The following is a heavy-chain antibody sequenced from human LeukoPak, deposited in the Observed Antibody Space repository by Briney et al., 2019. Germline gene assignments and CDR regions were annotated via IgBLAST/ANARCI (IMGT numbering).Heavy chain of an antibody. Sequence: ASVKVSCKASGGTFSSYAISWVRQAPGQRLEWMGGIIPIFGTANYAQKFQGRVTITADESTSTAYMELSSLRSEDTAVYYCARDRGGFGEYDYWGQGTLVTVSS. V-gene: IGHV1-69*13. D-gene: IGHD3-10*01. J-gene: IGHJ4*02. CDR2: IIPIFGTA. CDR1: GGTFSSYA. CDR3: ARDRGGFGEYDY.